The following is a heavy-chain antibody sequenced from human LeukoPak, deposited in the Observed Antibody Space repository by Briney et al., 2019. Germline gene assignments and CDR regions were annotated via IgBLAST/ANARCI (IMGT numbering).Heavy chain of an antibody. D-gene: IGHD3-3*01. V-gene: IGHV1-69*13. J-gene: IGHJ4*02. CDR1: GYTFTGYY. CDR2: IIPIFGTA. CDR3: ARVSTYYDFWSGYSDPLDY. Sequence: SVKVSCKASGYTFTGYYIHWVRQAPGQGLECMGGIIPIFGTANYAQKFQGRVTITADESTSTAYMELSSLRSEDTAVYYCARVSTYYDFWSGYSDPLDYWGQGTLVTVSS.